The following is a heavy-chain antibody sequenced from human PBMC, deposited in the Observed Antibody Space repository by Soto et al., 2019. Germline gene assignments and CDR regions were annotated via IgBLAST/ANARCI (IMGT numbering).Heavy chain of an antibody. V-gene: IGHV4-34*01. CDR1: GGSFSGYY. CDR3: ARARRFTYYDILTGYPEIY. D-gene: IGHD3-9*01. J-gene: IGHJ4*02. CDR2: INHSGST. Sequence: SETLSLTCAVYGGSFSGYYWSWIRQPPGKGLEWIGEINHSGSTNYNPSLKSRVTISVDTSKNQFSLKLSSVTAADTAVYYCARARRFTYYDILTGYPEIYWGQGTLVTVSS.